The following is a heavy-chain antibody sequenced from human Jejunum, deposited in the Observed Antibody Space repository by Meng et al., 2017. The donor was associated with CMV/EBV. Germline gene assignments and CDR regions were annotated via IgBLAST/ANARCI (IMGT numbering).Heavy chain of an antibody. CDR2: LVPALGVP. CDR3: ARGEGTYGSLDY. D-gene: IGHD4-17*01. Sequence: CKVSGGLFSSYTVTWVRLAPGQGIEWMGGLVPALGVPNFAQKFQGRITLTADTSRTTAYMELSSLTSLDTGVYFCARGEGTYGSLDYWGQGTLVTVSS. J-gene: IGHJ4*02. V-gene: IGHV1-69*10. CDR1: GGLFSSYT.